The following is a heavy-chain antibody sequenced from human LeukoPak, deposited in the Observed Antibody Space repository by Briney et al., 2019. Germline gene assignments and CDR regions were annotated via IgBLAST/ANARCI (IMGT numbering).Heavy chain of an antibody. Sequence: ASVKVSCKASGYTFTGYYMHWVRQAPGQGLEWMGWINPNSGGTNYAQKFQGRVTMTRDTSISTAYMELSRLRSDDTAVYYCARDQSISSRWYWDFQHWGQGTLVTVSS. D-gene: IGHD6-13*01. CDR3: ARDQSISSRWYWDFQH. CDR2: INPNSGGT. V-gene: IGHV1-2*02. CDR1: GYTFTGYY. J-gene: IGHJ1*01.